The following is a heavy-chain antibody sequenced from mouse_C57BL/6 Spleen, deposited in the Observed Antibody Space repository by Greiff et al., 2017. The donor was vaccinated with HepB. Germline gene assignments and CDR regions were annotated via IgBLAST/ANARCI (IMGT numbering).Heavy chain of an antibody. CDR3: ARRGDTGYFDV. Sequence: QVQLQQPGAELVKPGASVKLSCKASGYTFTSYWMQWVKQRPGQGLEWIGEIDPSDSYTNYNQKFKGKATLTVDTSSSTAYMQLSSLTSEDSAVDYCARRGDTGYFDVWGTGTTVTVSS. D-gene: IGHD3-3*01. V-gene: IGHV1-50*01. J-gene: IGHJ1*03. CDR1: GYTFTSYW. CDR2: IDPSDSYT.